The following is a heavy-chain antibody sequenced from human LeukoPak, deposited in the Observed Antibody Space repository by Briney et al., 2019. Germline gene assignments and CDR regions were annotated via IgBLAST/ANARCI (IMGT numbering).Heavy chain of an antibody. CDR1: GYTFTSYD. CDR3: ARRMDDSSGYYPDY. J-gene: IGHJ4*02. Sequence: ASVKVSCKASGYTFTSYDINWVRQATGQGLEWMGWMNPKSGNTGYAQKFQGRVTMTRNTSISTAYMELSSLRSEDTAVYYCARRMDDSSGYYPDYWGQGTLVTVSS. V-gene: IGHV1-8*01. CDR2: MNPKSGNT. D-gene: IGHD3-22*01.